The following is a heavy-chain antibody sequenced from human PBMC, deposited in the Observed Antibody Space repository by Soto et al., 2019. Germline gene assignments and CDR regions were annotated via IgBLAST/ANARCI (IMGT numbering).Heavy chain of an antibody. CDR3: ARGPNYDFWSGYYLFGYYYYYMDV. J-gene: IGHJ6*03. CDR2: MNPNSGNT. CDR1: GYTFTSYD. V-gene: IGHV1-8*01. D-gene: IGHD3-3*01. Sequence: ASVKVSCKASGYTFTSYDINWVRQATGQGLEWMGWMNPNSGNTGYAQKFQGRVTMTRNTSISTAYMELSSLRSEDTAVYYCARGPNYDFWSGYYLFGYYYYYMDVWGKGTTVTVSS.